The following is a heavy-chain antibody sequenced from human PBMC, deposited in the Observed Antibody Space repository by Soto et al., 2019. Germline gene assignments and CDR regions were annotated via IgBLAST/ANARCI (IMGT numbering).Heavy chain of an antibody. V-gene: IGHV3-23*01. CDR1: GFTFSSYA. CDR2: MSGSGGYT. CDR3: ATFRFCTITSCYGREGGF. J-gene: IGHJ4*02. Sequence: EVQLLESGGGLVQPGGSLRLSCAASGFTFSSYAMSWVRQAPGKGLEWVSTMSGSGGYTYYADSVEGRFAISRDNSKNTLYLQMADVRAEDTAVYYCATFRFCTITSCYGREGGFWGQGTLVTVSS. D-gene: IGHD2-2*01.